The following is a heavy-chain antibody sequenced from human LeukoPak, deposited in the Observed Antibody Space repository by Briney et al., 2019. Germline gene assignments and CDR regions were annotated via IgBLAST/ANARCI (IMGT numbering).Heavy chain of an antibody. CDR2: FYYTGST. Sequence: SETLSLTCTDSGDSIRGFFWSWVRQPPGKGLEWSGFFYYTGSTNYNPSLKSRVYISIDTSTNQLSLNLTSVTAADTAVYYCARLPSAGHGYFEDWGQGALITVSS. CDR1: GDSIRGFF. V-gene: IGHV4-59*01. CDR3: ARLPSAGHGYFED. J-gene: IGHJ4*02. D-gene: IGHD4-17*01.